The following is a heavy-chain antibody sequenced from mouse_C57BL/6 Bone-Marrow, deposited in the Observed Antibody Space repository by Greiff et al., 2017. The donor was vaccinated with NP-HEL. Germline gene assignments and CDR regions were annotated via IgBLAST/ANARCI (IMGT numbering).Heavy chain of an antibody. CDR1: GYTFTSYW. CDR2: IDPSDSYT. Sequence: QVQLQQPGAELVRPGTSVKLSCTASGYTFTSYWMHWVKQRPGQGLEWIGVIDPSDSYTNYNQKFKGKATLTVDTSSSTAYMQLSSLTSEDSAVYYCARWLPFDYWGQGTTLTVSA. D-gene: IGHD2-2*01. CDR3: ARWLPFDY. J-gene: IGHJ2*01. V-gene: IGHV1-59*01.